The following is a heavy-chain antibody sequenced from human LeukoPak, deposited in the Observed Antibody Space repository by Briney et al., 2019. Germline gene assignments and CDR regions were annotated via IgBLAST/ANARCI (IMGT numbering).Heavy chain of an antibody. D-gene: IGHD3-10*01. V-gene: IGHV3-74*01. J-gene: IGHJ4*02. CDR3: ARWSPVTMVRGVIDPFDY. CDR2: INSDGSST. Sequence: GGSLRLSCAASGFTFSSYWMHWVRQAPGKGLVWVSRINSDGSSTTYADSVKGRFTISRDNAKNTLYLQMNSLRAEDTAVYYCARWSPVTMVRGVIDPFDYWGQGTLVTVSS. CDR1: GFTFSSYW.